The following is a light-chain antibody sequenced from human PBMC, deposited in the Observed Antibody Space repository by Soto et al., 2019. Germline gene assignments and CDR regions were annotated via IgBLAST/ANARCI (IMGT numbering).Light chain of an antibody. CDR2: GAS. J-gene: IGKJ1*01. Sequence: EIVMTQSPATLSLSPGERVTLSCRASQSVSSTVAWYQQKPGQAPRLLIYGASTRATAIPARFTGSGSGTDFSLTISSLQSEDSASYYCQQYNNWPPWLFGQGAKVDIK. V-gene: IGKV3-15*01. CDR1: QSVSST. CDR3: QQYNNWPPWL.